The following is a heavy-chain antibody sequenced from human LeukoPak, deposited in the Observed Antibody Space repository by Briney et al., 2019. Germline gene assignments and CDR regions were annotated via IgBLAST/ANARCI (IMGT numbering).Heavy chain of an antibody. CDR2: INPSGST. Sequence: SETLSLTCAVYGGSFSGYYWTWIRQSPGKGLEWIGEINPSGSTYYNPSLKSRLTISRDTSKNQFSLRLSSVTAADTAVYYCARGRQKISMILVVMTGVSYYLDVWGKGTTVTVS. CDR3: ARGRQKISMILVVMTGVSYYLDV. D-gene: IGHD3-22*01. V-gene: IGHV4-34*01. J-gene: IGHJ6*03. CDR1: GGSFSGYY.